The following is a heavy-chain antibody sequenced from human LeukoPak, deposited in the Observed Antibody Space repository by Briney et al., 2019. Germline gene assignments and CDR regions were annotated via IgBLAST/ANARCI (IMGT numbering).Heavy chain of an antibody. CDR2: LILIFGTA. CDR1: GDTLSSYA. J-gene: IGHJ4*02. V-gene: IGHV1-69*13. Sequence: SVKVSCKASGDTLSSYAISWVRQAPGQGLEWMGGLILIFGTANYAQKYQGRVTITADESTSTAYMELSSLRSEQTAVYYCARVNDYYYSYWGQGTQVTASS. D-gene: IGHD2-21*02. CDR3: ARVNDYYYSY.